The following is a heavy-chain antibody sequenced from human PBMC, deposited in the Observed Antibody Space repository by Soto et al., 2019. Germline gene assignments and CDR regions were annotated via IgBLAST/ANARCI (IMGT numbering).Heavy chain of an antibody. CDR3: ARSRDWNDLLRYYYYMDV. D-gene: IGHD1-1*01. Sequence: QVQLVQSGAEVKKPGASVKVSCKASGYTFTSYDINWVRQATGQGLEWMGWMNPNSGNTGYAQKLQGRVTMTRNTSISTAYMELSSLRSEDTAVYYCARSRDWNDLLRYYYYMDVWGKGTTVTVSS. CDR2: MNPNSGNT. J-gene: IGHJ6*03. CDR1: GYTFTSYD. V-gene: IGHV1-8*01.